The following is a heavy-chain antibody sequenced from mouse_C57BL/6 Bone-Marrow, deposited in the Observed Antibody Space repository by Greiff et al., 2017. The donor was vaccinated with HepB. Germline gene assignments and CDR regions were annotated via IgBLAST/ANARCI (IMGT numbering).Heavy chain of an antibody. CDR1: GYTFTSYW. Sequence: QVQLQQPGAELVKPGASVKLSCKASGYTFTSYWMQWVKQRPGQGLEWIGESDPSDSYTNYNQKFKGKATLTVDTSSSTAYMQLSSLTSEDSAVYYCARSFAYWGQGTLVTVSA. CDR3: ARSFAY. J-gene: IGHJ3*01. V-gene: IGHV1-50*01. CDR2: SDPSDSYT.